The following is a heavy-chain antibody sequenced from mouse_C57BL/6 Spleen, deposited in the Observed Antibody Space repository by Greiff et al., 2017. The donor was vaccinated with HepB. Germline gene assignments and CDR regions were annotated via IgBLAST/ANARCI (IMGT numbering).Heavy chain of an antibody. CDR3: AREAFYFDY. J-gene: IGHJ2*01. V-gene: IGHV1-26*01. D-gene: IGHD3-2*02. CDR2: INPNNGGT. CDR1: GYTFTDYY. Sequence: EVQLQQSGPELVKPGASVKISCKASGYTFTDYYMNWVKQSHGKSLEWIGDINPNNGGTSYNQKFKGKATLTVDKSSSTAYMELRSLTSGDSAVYYCAREAFYFDYWGQGTTLTVSS.